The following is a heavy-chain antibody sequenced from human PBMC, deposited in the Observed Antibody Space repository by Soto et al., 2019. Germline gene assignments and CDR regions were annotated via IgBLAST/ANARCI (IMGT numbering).Heavy chain of an antibody. V-gene: IGHV3-21*01. D-gene: IGHD3-22*01. CDR3: AKDLFYYDSSVAGGNWFDP. J-gene: IGHJ5*02. CDR1: GFTFSSYS. Sequence: PGGSLRLSCAASGFTFSSYSMNWVRQAPGKGLEWVSSISSSSSYIYYADSVKGRFTISRDNAKNSLYLQMNSLRAEDTAVYYCAKDLFYYDSSVAGGNWFDPWGQGTLVTVSS. CDR2: ISSSSSYI.